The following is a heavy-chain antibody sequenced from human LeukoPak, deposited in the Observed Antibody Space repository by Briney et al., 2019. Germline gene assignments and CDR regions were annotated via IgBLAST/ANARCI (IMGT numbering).Heavy chain of an antibody. J-gene: IGHJ4*02. Sequence: GRSLRLSCAASGFTFSSYGMHWVRQAPGKGLEWVAVISYDGSNKYYADSVKGRFTISRDNSKNTLYLQMNSLRAEDTAIYYCAHGAMYQLDYWGQGTLVTVSS. CDR2: ISYDGSNK. D-gene: IGHD2-2*01. CDR1: GFTFSSYG. V-gene: IGHV3-30*03. CDR3: AHGAMYQLDY.